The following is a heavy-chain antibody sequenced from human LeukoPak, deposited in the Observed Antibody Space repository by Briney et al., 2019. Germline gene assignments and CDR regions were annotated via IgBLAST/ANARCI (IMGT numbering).Heavy chain of an antibody. CDR3: ARDCSGGSCYLDY. Sequence: ASVKVSCKASGYTFTSYCMHWVRQAPGQGLEWMGIINPSGGSTSYAQKFQGRVTMTRDTSTGTAYMELRSLRSDDTAVYYCARDCSGGSCYLDYWGQGTLVTVS. J-gene: IGHJ4*02. D-gene: IGHD2-15*01. CDR1: GYTFTSYC. V-gene: IGHV1-46*01. CDR2: INPSGGST.